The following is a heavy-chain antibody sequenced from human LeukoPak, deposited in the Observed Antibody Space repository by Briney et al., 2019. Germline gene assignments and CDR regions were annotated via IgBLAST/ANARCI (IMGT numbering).Heavy chain of an antibody. D-gene: IGHD6-13*01. CDR2: IIPIFGTA. V-gene: IGHV1-69*01. CDR1: GGTFSSYA. CDR3: ARPYGAAAGNPE. J-gene: IGHJ4*02. Sequence: GASVKVSCKASGGTFSSYAISWVRQAPGQGLEWMGGIIPIFGTANYAQKFQGRVTITADESTSTAYMELSSLRSEDTAVYYCARPYGAAAGNPEWGQGTLVTVSS.